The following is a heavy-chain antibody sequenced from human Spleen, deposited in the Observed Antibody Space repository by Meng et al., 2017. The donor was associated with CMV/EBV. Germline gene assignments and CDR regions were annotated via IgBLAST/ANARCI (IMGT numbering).Heavy chain of an antibody. J-gene: IGHJ4*02. CDR1: GYTFTTDS. V-gene: IGHV1-18*01. D-gene: IGHD1-7*01. CDR3: ARGSWNYDF. CDR2: ISPYNGNT. Sequence: NVSCKASGYTFTTDSIPWVRQAPGQGLEWMGWISPYNGNTDYAQKFQGRVTMTTDTSTSTAYMEVRSLTSDDTAIYYCARGSWNYDFWGRGTLVTVSS.